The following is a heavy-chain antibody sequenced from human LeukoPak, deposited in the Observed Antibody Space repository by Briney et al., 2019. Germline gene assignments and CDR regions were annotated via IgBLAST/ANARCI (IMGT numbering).Heavy chain of an antibody. Sequence: SETLSLTCTVSGGSITSFFWSWIRQSPDKGLEWIGYISHRGSTNYNPSLKSRVAMSVDTSKNQFSLKLSSVTAADTAVYYCARVRSGSYDYWGQGTLVTVSS. J-gene: IGHJ4*02. CDR3: ARVRSGSYDY. D-gene: IGHD1-26*01. CDR1: GGSITSFF. V-gene: IGHV4-59*01. CDR2: ISHRGST.